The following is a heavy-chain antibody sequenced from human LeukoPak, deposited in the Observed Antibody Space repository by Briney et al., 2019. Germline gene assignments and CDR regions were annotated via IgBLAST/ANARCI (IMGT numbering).Heavy chain of an antibody. J-gene: IGHJ4*02. Sequence: SETLSLTCTVSGGSICSGYYWAWIRQPPGKGLEWIGSIHYGGTTHYNPSLQSRVTISADTSKNQFALDLRSVTAADTAVYYCTRDIGDFVSDFWGQGTLVTVSS. CDR2: IHYGGTT. CDR3: TRDIGDFVSDF. D-gene: IGHD2-21*02. V-gene: IGHV4-39*02. CDR1: GGSICSGYY.